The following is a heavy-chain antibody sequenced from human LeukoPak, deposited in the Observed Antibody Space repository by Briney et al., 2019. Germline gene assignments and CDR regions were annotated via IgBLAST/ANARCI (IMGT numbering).Heavy chain of an antibody. J-gene: IGHJ4*02. CDR3: AKDGRFFNYYGPGDPDY. CDR1: GFTFSSYA. V-gene: IGHV3-23*01. Sequence: GGSLRLPCAASGFTFSSYAMSWVRQAPGKGLEWVSAISGSGGSTYYADSVKGRFTISRDNSKNTLYLQMNSLRAEDTAVYYCAKDGRFFNYYGPGDPDYWGQGTLVTVSS. D-gene: IGHD3-10*01. CDR2: ISGSGGST.